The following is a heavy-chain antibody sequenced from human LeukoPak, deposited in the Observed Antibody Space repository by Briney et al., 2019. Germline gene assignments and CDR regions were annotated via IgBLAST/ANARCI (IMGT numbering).Heavy chain of an antibody. CDR3: TRPQGDRQLWLQFDY. D-gene: IGHD5-18*01. Sequence: GGSLRLSCAASGFTFSDYAIHWVRQAPGKGLEWVSAISYDGSSQYYADSVKGRFTISRDNSKNTLYLQMNSLRPGDSAMYYCTRPQGDRQLWLQFDYWGHGTLVTVSS. J-gene: IGHJ4*01. V-gene: IGHV3-30-3*01. CDR1: GFTFSDYA. CDR2: ISYDGSSQ.